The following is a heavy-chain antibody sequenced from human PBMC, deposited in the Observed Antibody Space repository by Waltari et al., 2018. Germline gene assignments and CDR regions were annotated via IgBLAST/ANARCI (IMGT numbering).Heavy chain of an antibody. J-gene: IGHJ5*01. Sequence: QLQLQESGPGLVKPSETLSLSCTVSGDSISRSDYYWGWIRQPPGKGLEWIGSVDDSGNSNYNPALKSRVDSSTDTSKKQLSLRLTSVTAADSAVYHCARQRPAALVAWFDSWGQGTPVIVSS. CDR1: GDSISRSDYY. D-gene: IGHD2-2*01. CDR2: VDDSGNS. CDR3: ARQRPAALVAWFDS. V-gene: IGHV4-39*07.